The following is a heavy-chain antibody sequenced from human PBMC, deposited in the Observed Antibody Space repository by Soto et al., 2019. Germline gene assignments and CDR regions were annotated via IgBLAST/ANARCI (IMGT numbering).Heavy chain of an antibody. J-gene: IGHJ6*02. CDR1: AGRFSSYA. CDR3: ARGPPQITIFGVVISVRGSPTYYYYGMDV. CDR2: IIPILATA. Sequence: SVKVSCKPSAGRFSSYAISWVRQAPGQGLEWMGGIIPILATANYAQKFQGRVTITADESTSTAYMELSSLRSEDTAVYYCARGPPQITIFGVVISVRGSPTYYYYGMDVWGQGTTVTVSS. D-gene: IGHD3-3*01. V-gene: IGHV1-69*13.